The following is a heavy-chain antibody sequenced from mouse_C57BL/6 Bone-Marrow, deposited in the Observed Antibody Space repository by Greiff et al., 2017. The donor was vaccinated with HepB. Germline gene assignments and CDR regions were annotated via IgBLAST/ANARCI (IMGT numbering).Heavy chain of an antibody. J-gene: IGHJ1*03. CDR3: ARHRPPPYYYGREDCYFDV. Sequence: EVKLVESGGDLVKPGGSLKLSCAASGFTFSSYGMSWVRQTPDKRLEWVATISSGGSYTYYPDSVKGRFTISRDNAKNTLYLQMSSLKSEDTAMYYCARHRPPPYYYGREDCYFDVWGTGTTVTVSS. D-gene: IGHD1-1*01. CDR2: ISSGGSYT. V-gene: IGHV5-6*01. CDR1: GFTFSSYG.